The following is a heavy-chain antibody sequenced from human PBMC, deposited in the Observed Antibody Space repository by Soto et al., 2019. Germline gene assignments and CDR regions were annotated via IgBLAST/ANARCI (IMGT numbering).Heavy chain of an antibody. J-gene: IGHJ4*02. CDR2: IKSKTDGGTT. D-gene: IGHD2-15*01. V-gene: IGHV3-15*01. Sequence: GGSLRLSCAASGFTFSNAWMSWVRQAPGKGLGWVGRIKSKTDGGTTDYAAPVKGRFTISRDDSKNTLYLQMNSLKTEDTAVYYCTTDQSCGGSCHFDYWGQGTLVTVSS. CDR1: GFTFSNAW. CDR3: TTDQSCGGSCHFDY.